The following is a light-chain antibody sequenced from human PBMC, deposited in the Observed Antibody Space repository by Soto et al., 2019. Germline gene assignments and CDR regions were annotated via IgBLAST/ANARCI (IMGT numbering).Light chain of an antibody. CDR2: QDT. V-gene: IGLV3-1*01. CDR1: KLGDKY. CDR3: QAWDSYTLVV. Sequence: SYELTQPPSVSVSLGQTASITCSGDKLGDKYACWYQQRPGQSPVLVIYQDTKRPSGIPERFSGSNSGNTATLTISGTQAMDEADYYCQAWDSYTLVVFGGGTKLTVL. J-gene: IGLJ2*01.